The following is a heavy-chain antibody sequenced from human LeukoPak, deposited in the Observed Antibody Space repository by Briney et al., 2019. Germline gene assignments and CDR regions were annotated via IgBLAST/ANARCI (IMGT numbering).Heavy chain of an antibody. V-gene: IGHV3-74*01. CDR2: INNDGSST. D-gene: IGHD2-8*01. J-gene: IGHJ3*02. CDR1: GFTFSSYW. Sequence: GGSLRLSCAASGFTFSSYWMHWVRQAPGKGLVWVSGINNDGSSTKYADSVKGRFTISRDNAKNTLYVQVNSLRVDDTAVYYCARGQGHGVDIWGQGTMVTVSS. CDR3: ARGQGHGVDI.